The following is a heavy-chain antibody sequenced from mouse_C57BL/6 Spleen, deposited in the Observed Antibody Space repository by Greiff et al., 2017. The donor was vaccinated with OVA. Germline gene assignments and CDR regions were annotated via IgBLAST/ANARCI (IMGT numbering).Heavy chain of an antibody. CDR3: ARNYGSSYAMDY. J-gene: IGHJ4*01. D-gene: IGHD1-1*01. V-gene: IGHV1-50*01. CDR1: GYTFTSYW. Sequence: VKLQQPGAELVKPGASVKLSCKASGYTFTSYWMQWVKQRPGQGLEWIGEIDPSDSYTNYNQKFKGKATLTVDTSSSTAYMQLSSLTSEDSAVYYCARNYGSSYAMDYWGQGTSVTVSS. CDR2: IDPSDSYT.